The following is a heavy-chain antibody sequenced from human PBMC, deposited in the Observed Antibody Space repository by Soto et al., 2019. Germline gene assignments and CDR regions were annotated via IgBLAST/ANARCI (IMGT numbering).Heavy chain of an antibody. CDR2: IYDTGISGYTPST. Sequence: PLETLSLTCTVSGGSITSSYWSWIRRPPGKGLEWIAYIYDTGISGYTPSTSYNPSLKSRVTMSVDTSKSQFSLKLTSVTAADTAVYYCARGEDAFFYYDLDVWGQGITVTVSS. V-gene: IGHV4-59*01. CDR3: ARGEDAFFYYDLDV. J-gene: IGHJ6*02. CDR1: GGSITSSY.